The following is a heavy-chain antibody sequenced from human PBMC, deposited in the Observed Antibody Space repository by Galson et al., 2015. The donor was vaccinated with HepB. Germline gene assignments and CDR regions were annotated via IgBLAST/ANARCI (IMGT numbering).Heavy chain of an antibody. D-gene: IGHD2-15*01. J-gene: IGHJ4*02. CDR2: ITSSGGNS. V-gene: IGHV3-23*01. CDR3: AKDGIMVANNPYHFHY. CDR1: GFSFTRYA. Sequence: SLRLSCAASGFSFTRYAVTWVRQAPGKGLEWVSSITSSGGNSYYTDSVKGRFTVSRDNSKNTLLLQLNSLRAEDTATYFCAKDGIMVANNPYHFHYWGQGTLVTVSS.